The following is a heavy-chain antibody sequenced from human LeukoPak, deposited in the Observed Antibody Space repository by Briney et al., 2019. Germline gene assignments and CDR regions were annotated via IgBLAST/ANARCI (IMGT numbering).Heavy chain of an antibody. CDR2: INHSGST. D-gene: IGHD6-13*01. CDR1: GGSFSGYY. J-gene: IGHJ4*02. Sequence: SETLSLTCAIYGGSFSGYYWSWIRQPPGKGLEWIGEINHSGSTNYNPSLKSRVTISVDTSKNQFSLKLSSVTAADTAVYYCARGNLAAAYDYWGRGTLVTVSS. V-gene: IGHV4-34*01. CDR3: ARGNLAAAYDY.